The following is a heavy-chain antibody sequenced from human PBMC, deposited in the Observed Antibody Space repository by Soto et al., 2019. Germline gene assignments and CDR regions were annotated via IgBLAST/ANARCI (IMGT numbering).Heavy chain of an antibody. CDR1: GITFSSYA. V-gene: IGHV3-30-3*01. CDR3: ARDEIRFSWAYGMDV. J-gene: IGHJ6*02. CDR2: ISYDGSNK. Sequence: QVQLVESGGGVVQPGRSLRLSCAASGITFSSYAMHWVRQAPGKGLEWVAVISYDGSNKYYADSVKGRFTISRDNFKNSLYLQMNSLRAEDTAVYYCARDEIRFSWAYGMDVWGQGTTVTVSS. D-gene: IGHD3-3*01.